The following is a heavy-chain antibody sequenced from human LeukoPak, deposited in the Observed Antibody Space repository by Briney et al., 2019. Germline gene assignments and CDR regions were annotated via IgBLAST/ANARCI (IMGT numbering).Heavy chain of an antibody. CDR1: GFTFSDYD. CDR2: ISSSSGYT. J-gene: IGHJ2*01. V-gene: IGHV3-11*03. D-gene: IGHD6-19*01. CDR3: ARPYSSGWYGGFDL. Sequence: GGSLTLSCAASGFTFSDYDMSWIRQAPGKGLEWISYISSSSGYTNYADSVRGRFTISRDNAKNSLYRQMNSLRAEDTAVYYCARPYSSGWYGGFDLWGRGTLVTVSS.